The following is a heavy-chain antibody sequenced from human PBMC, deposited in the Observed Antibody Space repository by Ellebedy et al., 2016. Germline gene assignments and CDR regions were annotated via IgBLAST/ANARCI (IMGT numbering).Heavy chain of an antibody. CDR2: ISGSGGST. D-gene: IGHD5-18*01. CDR1: GFTVSSNY. V-gene: IGHV3-23*01. Sequence: GESLKISCAASGFTVSSNYMSWVRQAPGKGLEWVSAISGSGGSTYYADSVKGRFTISRDNSKNTLYLQMNSLRAEDTAVYYCARGYNSALDIWGQGTMVSVSS. CDR3: ARGYNSALDI. J-gene: IGHJ3*02.